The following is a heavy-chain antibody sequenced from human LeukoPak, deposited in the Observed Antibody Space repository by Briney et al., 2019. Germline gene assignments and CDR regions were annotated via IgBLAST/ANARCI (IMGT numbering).Heavy chain of an antibody. CDR2: TNPNSGNT. CDR3: ARGTMVRGVTTGVGYRQGDY. J-gene: IGHJ4*02. V-gene: IGHV1-8*01. CDR1: GYTFTNYD. Sequence: ASVKFSCKAPGYTFTNYDINWVRQATGQGLDWMGWTNPNSGNTGYAQKFQGRVTVTRNTSISTAYMELSSLRSEDTAVYYCARGTMVRGVTTGVGYRQGDYWGQGTLVTVSS. D-gene: IGHD3-10*01.